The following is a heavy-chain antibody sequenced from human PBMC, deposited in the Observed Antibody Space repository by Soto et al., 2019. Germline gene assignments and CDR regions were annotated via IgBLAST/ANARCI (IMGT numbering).Heavy chain of an antibody. D-gene: IGHD6-19*01. CDR2: IGGSGGST. CDR1: GFTFSNYA. CDR3: AKIAEAVAGTVYGY. J-gene: IGHJ4*02. V-gene: IGHV3-23*01. Sequence: PGGSLRLSCAASGFTFSNYAMGWVRQAPGKGLEWVSAIGGSGGSTYYADSVKGRFTISRGNSRNTLYLQMNTLRADDTALYYCAKIAEAVAGTVYGYWGQGTLVTVSS.